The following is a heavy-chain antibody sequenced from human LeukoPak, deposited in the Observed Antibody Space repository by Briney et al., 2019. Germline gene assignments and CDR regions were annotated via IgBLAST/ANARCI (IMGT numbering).Heavy chain of an antibody. CDR1: GLPFSSHW. D-gene: IGHD1-14*01. CDR3: AKPRIIGLGWAQFDY. V-gene: IGHV3-74*01. CDR2: ITNDGSST. Sequence: GGSLRLSCAASGLPFSSHWMHWVRQATGKGLVWVSRITNDGSSTTYADSVKGRFTISRDNAKNTLYLQMNSLRAEDTAIYYCAKPRIIGLGWAQFDYWGQGSLVTVSS. J-gene: IGHJ4*02.